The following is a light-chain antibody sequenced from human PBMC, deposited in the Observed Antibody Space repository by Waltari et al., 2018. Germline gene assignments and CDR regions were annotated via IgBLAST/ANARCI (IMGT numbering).Light chain of an antibody. CDR1: QGISSW. V-gene: IGKV1-12*01. J-gene: IGKJ5*01. Sequence: DIQMTQSPSSVSASVGNTVNITCRASQGISSWLVCYQQQPGKAPKLLIYAASSLQSGVPSRFSGSGSGTDFTLTISSLQPEDFATYYCQQANSFPVTFGQGTRLEIK. CDR2: AAS. CDR3: QQANSFPVT.